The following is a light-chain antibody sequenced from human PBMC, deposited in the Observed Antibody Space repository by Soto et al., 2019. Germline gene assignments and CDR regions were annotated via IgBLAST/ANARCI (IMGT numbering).Light chain of an antibody. CDR2: SAS. V-gene: IGKV3-15*01. CDR1: QRLGPN. J-gene: IGKJ3*01. Sequence: TQSPATLSVSPGESVTLSCRASQRLGPNLAWYHHIPGQAPRLLMYSASLRATGIPARFSGSGSGTQFTHTISSLQSAAFVVYYCQHNNNWPPEGTFGPGTIVDV. CDR3: QHNNNWPPEGT.